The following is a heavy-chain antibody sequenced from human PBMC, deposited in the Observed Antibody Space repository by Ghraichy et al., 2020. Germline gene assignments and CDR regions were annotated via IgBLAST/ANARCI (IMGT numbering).Heavy chain of an antibody. D-gene: IGHD2-15*01. CDR2: IRDSGCT. J-gene: IGHJ4*02. CDR1: GGSFTRGGYY. Sequence: SETLSLTCAVSGGSFTRGGYYWSWIRQQPGKGLEWIGNIRDSGCTHYNPSLKSRVAISVYTSKHQFSLKLTSVTAADTAVYYCAADGDCSGSSCYSSDYWGQGTLVTVSS. CDR3: AADGDCSGSSCYSSDY. V-gene: IGHV4-31*11.